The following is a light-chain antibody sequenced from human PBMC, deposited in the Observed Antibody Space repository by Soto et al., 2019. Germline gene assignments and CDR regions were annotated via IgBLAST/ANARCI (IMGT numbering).Light chain of an antibody. CDR1: RSNIGGNA. V-gene: IGLV1-44*01. CDR3: AVWDDNLKGL. CDR2: ATD. J-gene: IGLJ2*01. Sequence: QSVLTQPPSMSGTPGQRVTISCSGSRSNIGGNAVTWYQQVPGTAPKLLIYATDQRPSGVSDRFSGSKSATSAYLAISGLHSEDEADYYCAVWDDNLKGLFGGGTKLTVL.